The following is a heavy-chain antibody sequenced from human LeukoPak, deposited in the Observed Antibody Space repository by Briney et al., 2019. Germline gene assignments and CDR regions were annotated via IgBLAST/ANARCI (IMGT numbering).Heavy chain of an antibody. J-gene: IGHJ6*02. V-gene: IGHV4-30-4*02. CDR2: IYYSGST. D-gene: IGHD2-2*01. Sequence: SETLSLTCTVSGGSISSGDYYWSWIRQPPGKGLEWIGYIYYSGSTYYNPSLKSRVTISVDTSKNQFSLKLSSVTAADTAVYYCAREAVVVPAAMSYYYGMDVWGQGTTVTVSS. CDR3: AREAVVVPAAMSYYYGMDV. CDR1: GGSISSGDYY.